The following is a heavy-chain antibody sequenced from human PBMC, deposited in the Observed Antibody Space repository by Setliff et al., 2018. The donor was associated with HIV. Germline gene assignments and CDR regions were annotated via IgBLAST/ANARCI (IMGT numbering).Heavy chain of an antibody. D-gene: IGHD6-13*01. Sequence: PSETLSLTCTVSSGSINSDYWSWIRQPTGKGLEWMGYIYYSGSTNYNPSLKSRVTMSIDTSRNQFSLKLTSVTAADTAVYYCARTTSLFPGMAAAQPWYYYYYMDVWGKGTTVTVSS. V-gene: IGHV4-59*08. CDR3: ARTTSLFPGMAAAQPWYYYYYMDV. CDR2: IYYSGST. CDR1: SGSINSDY. J-gene: IGHJ6*03.